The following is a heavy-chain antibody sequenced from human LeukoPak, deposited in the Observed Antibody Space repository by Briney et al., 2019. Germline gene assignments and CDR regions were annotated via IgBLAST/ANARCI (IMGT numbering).Heavy chain of an antibody. J-gene: IGHJ1*01. V-gene: IGHV2-5*01. D-gene: IGHD3-10*01. CDR3: ARSFLAGVSGSYYRLLSHQYFQQ. Sequence: ESGPTLVNPTQTLTLTCTFSGFSLNTRGVGVGWIRQSPGKALEWLALIYWNDDMRYSPSLNSRLTITKDTSKNQVVLTMTNMDPVDTGTYYCARSFLAGVSGSYYRLLSHQYFQQWGQGTLVTVSS. CDR1: GFSLNTRGVG. CDR2: IYWNDDM.